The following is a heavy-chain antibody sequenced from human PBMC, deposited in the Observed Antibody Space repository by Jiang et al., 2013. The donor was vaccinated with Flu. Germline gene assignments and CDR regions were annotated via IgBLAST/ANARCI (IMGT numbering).Heavy chain of an antibody. J-gene: IGHJ4*02. V-gene: IGHV4-39*01. D-gene: IGHD4-23*01. Sequence: LLKPSETLSLTCTVSGGSISSSSYYWGWIRQPPGKGLEWIGSIYYSGSTYYNPSLKSRVTISVDTSKNQFSLKLSSVTAADTAVYYCARLGPLVPVGYWGQGTLVTVSS. CDR2: IYYSGST. CDR1: GGSISSSSYY. CDR3: ARLGPLVPVGY.